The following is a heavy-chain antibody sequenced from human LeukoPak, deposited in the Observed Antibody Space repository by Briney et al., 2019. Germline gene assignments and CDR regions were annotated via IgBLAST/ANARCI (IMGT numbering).Heavy chain of an antibody. D-gene: IGHD1-14*01. Sequence: SETLSLTCTVSRGSVTTYTWSWIRQPAGKGLEWIGHLSGSGSTNYNPSLKTRVTMSLDRSKNQFSLQLRSVTAADTAVYLCARDLTLTVAFDIWGQGTVVTVSS. CDR3: ARDLTLTVAFDI. CDR1: RGSVTTYT. V-gene: IGHV4-4*07. CDR2: LSGSGST. J-gene: IGHJ3*02.